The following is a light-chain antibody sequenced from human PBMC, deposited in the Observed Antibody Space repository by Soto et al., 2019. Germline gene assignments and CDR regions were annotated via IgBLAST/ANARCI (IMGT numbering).Light chain of an antibody. J-gene: IGKJ4*01. Sequence: EVVLTQSPATLSLSPGERATLSCRASQSVYSYLAWYPQKPAQPPRLLISDVSNTATGIPARFSVSGYGTYLAGTIGGLEREDCGVYCCGEGSGSPFTFGGGTKVEIK. CDR2: DVS. CDR1: QSVYSY. V-gene: IGKV3-11*01. CDR3: GEGSGSPFT.